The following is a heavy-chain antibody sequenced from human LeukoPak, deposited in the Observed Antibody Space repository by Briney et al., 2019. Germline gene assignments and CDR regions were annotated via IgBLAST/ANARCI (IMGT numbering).Heavy chain of an antibody. CDR2: ISTYNDDR. CDR3: ARDRSSFSYAFDI. V-gene: IGHV1-3*04. D-gene: IGHD3-3*02. J-gene: IGHJ3*02. Sequence: GASVKVSCKASGYTFTTYAIHWVRQAPGQRLEWMGWISTYNDDRKYSPKFQGTVTITTDTFATTAYLELSSLRSEDTAVYYCARDRSSFSYAFDIWGQGTMVTVSS. CDR1: GYTFTTYA.